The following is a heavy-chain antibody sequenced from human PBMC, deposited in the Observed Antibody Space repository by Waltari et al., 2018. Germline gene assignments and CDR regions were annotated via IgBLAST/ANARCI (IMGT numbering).Heavy chain of an antibody. CDR3: ARGKGYGSGMSPHWFDP. CDR2: ISHIGTT. V-gene: IGHV4-34*01. D-gene: IGHD3-10*01. CDR1: GGSFSGFY. J-gene: IGHJ5*02. Sequence: QVQLQPWGAGLLKPSETLSLTCAVYGGSFSGFYWNWVRQPPGKGLEWIGEISHIGTTNYTPSLGSRVSISVDASKRQFSLTLYSVTGADTAVYYCARGKGYGSGMSPHWFDPWGQGPLVTVSS.